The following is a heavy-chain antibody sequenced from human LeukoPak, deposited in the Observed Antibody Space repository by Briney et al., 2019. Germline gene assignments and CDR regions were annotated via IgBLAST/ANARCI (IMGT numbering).Heavy chain of an antibody. CDR1: GGSISSGGYS. D-gene: IGHD6-19*01. CDR2: IYHSGST. V-gene: IGHV4-30-2*01. Sequence: PSETLSLTCAVSGGSISSGGYSWSWIRQPPGKGLEWIGYIYHSGSTYYNPSLKSRVTISVVRSKNQFSLKLSSVTAADTAVYYCARAVAGRPNYFDYWGQGTLVTVSS. CDR3: ARAVAGRPNYFDY. J-gene: IGHJ4*02.